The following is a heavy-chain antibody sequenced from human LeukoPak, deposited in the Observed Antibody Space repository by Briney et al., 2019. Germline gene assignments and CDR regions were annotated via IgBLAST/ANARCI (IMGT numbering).Heavy chain of an antibody. CDR2: IDYSGGSS. J-gene: IGHJ4*02. CDR1: GFTLSSYE. CDR3: ARDPTTMVRGVIIGLLPQYYFDY. V-gene: IGHV3-23*01. Sequence: GGSLGLSCTVSGFTLSSYEMSWIRQAPGKGLEWVSSIDYSGGSSYYADSVKGRFTISRDDSKNTLYLQLNSLRAEDTAVYYCARDPTTMVRGVIIGLLPQYYFDYWGQGTLVTVFS. D-gene: IGHD3-10*01.